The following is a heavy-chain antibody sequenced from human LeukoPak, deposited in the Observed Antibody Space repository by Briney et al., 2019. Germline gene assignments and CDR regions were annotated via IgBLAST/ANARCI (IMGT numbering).Heavy chain of an antibody. D-gene: IGHD6-6*01. CDR2: IYYSGST. J-gene: IGHJ5*02. CDR1: GGSLSSYY. CDR3: ARDGGGSSPNWFDP. V-gene: IGHV4-59*01. Sequence: PSETLSLTCTVSGGSLSSYYWSWIRQPPGKGLEWIGYIYYSGSTNYNPSLKSRVTISVDTSKNQFSLKLSSVTAADTAVYYCARDGGGSSPNWFDPWGQGTLVTVSS.